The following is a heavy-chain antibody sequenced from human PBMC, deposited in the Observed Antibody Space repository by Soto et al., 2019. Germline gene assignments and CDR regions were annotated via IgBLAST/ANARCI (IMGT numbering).Heavy chain of an antibody. D-gene: IGHD6-13*01. J-gene: IGHJ5*01. V-gene: IGHV3-23*01. CDR3: ARPAAPGTVANLVFDS. Sequence: VGSLRLSCADSQFTFINYAMAWVRQAPGKGLEWVSLISPSGGSTYYADSVKGRFTISRDNSNNTLYLQMNSLRAEDTAVYYCARPAAPGTVANLVFDSWGQGARVTVSS. CDR1: QFTFINYA. CDR2: ISPSGGST.